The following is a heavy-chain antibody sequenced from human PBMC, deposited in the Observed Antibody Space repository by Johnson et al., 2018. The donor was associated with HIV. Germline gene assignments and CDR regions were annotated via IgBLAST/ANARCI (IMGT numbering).Heavy chain of an antibody. CDR2: IGTAGDT. CDR3: ASAVCRGGRCYSHDAFDI. J-gene: IGHJ3*02. D-gene: IGHD2-15*01. CDR1: GFTFSSYW. Sequence: VQLVESRGGLVQPGGSLRLSCEASGFTFSSYWMSWVRQAPGKGLEWVSTIGTAGDTYYPGSVKGRFTVSREDAKNSLYLQMNSLRAGDTALYYCASAVCRGGRCYSHDAFDIWGQGTMVTVSS. V-gene: IGHV3-13*01.